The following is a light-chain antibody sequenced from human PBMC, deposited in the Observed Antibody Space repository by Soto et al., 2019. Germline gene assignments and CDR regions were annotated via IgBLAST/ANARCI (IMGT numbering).Light chain of an antibody. CDR1: QCVSNSY. CDR3: QQYGSSWT. CDR2: GAS. J-gene: IGKJ1*01. V-gene: IGKV3-20*01. Sequence: EIVLTQSPGTLSLSPGERATLSCRASQCVSNSYLAWYQQKPGLAPRLLIYGASSRATGIPDRFSGGGSGTDFTLTISRLEPEDFAVYYCQQYGSSWTFGQGTKVDIK.